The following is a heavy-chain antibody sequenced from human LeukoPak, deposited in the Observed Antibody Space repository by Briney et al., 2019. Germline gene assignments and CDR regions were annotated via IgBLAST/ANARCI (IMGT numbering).Heavy chain of an antibody. V-gene: IGHV4-61*01. D-gene: IGHD1-26*01. CDR2: IYYSGST. J-gene: IGHJ3*02. Sequence: SETLSLTCTVSGYSISSGYYWSWIRQPPGKGLAWIGYIYYSGSTNYNPSLKSRVSISVDTSKNQFSLKLSSVTAADTAVYYCARAGGRWELPAFDIWGQGTMVTVSS. CDR3: ARAGGRWELPAFDI. CDR1: GYSISSGYY.